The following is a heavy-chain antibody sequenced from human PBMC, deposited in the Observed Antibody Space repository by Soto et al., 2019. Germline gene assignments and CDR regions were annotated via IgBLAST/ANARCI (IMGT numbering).Heavy chain of an antibody. CDR3: AREGCSSTCCFLPYSPYGMDV. J-gene: IGHJ6*02. CDR2: IYYSGST. D-gene: IGHD2-2*01. CDR1: GGSISSYY. V-gene: IGHV4-59*01. Sequence: SEKLSLTCTVSGGSISSYYWSWIRQPPGKGLEWIGYIYYSGSTNYNPSLKSRVTISVDTSQNQFSLKLSSVTAADTAVYYCAREGCSSTCCFLPYSPYGMDVRCQG.